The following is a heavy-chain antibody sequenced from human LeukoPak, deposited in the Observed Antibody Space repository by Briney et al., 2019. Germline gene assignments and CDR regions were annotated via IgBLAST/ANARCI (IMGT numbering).Heavy chain of an antibody. Sequence: GASVKVSCKASGYTFTGYYMHWVRQAPGQGLEWMGWINPNSGGTNYAQKFQGRVTMARDTSISTAYMELSRLRSDDTAVYYCARVTATFNSSGYSVFFDYWGQGTLVTVSS. V-gene: IGHV1-2*02. CDR1: GYTFTGYY. D-gene: IGHD3-22*01. CDR3: ARVTATFNSSGYSVFFDY. J-gene: IGHJ4*02. CDR2: INPNSGGT.